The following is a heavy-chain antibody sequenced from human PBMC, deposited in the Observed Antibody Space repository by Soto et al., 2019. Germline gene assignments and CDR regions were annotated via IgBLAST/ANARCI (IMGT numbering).Heavy chain of an antibody. Sequence: PGGSLRLSCAASGFTFSDYYMSWIRQAPGKGLEWVSYISSSSSYTNYADSVKGRFTISRDNAKNSLYLQMNSLRAEDTAVYYCARARQQCSSTSCYIPHWFDPWGQGTLVTVSS. J-gene: IGHJ5*02. CDR3: ARARQQCSSTSCYIPHWFDP. D-gene: IGHD2-2*02. V-gene: IGHV3-11*06. CDR2: ISSSSSYT. CDR1: GFTFSDYY.